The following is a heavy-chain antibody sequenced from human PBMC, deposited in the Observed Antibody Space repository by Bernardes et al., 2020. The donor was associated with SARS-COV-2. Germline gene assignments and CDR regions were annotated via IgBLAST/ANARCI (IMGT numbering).Heavy chain of an antibody. CDR1: GFTLSTYA. D-gene: IGHD4-17*01. V-gene: IGHV3-30-3*01. Sequence: SLRLSCAASGFTLSTYAMHWVRQAPGKGLEWVALISYDGSNKYHADSAKGRFTISRDNSKNTLYLQMNSLRAEDTAVYYCARGYGGNYYYGMDVWGQGTTVTVSS. J-gene: IGHJ6*02. CDR3: ARGYGGNYYYGMDV. CDR2: ISYDGSNK.